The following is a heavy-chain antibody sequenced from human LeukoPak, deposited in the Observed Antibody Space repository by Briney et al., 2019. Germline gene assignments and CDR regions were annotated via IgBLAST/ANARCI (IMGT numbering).Heavy chain of an antibody. CDR1: GGSFSGYY. CDR3: ARKMSSWPSRDSQPFDY. V-gene: IGHV4-34*01. J-gene: IGHJ4*02. Sequence: SETLSLTCAVYGGSFSGYYWSWLRQPPGKGLEWIGEINHSGSTNYNPSLKSRVTISVDTSKNQFSLKLSSVTAADTAVYYCARKMSSWPSRDSQPFDYWGQGTLVTVSS. CDR2: INHSGST. D-gene: IGHD6-13*01.